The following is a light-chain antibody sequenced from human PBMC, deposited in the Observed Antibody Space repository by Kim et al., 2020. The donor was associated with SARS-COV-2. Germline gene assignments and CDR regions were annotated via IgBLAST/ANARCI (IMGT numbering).Light chain of an antibody. CDR1: QSLTSNS. Sequence: PGESATLSCRTSQSLTSNSLAWYQQRPGQAPRPLIYAASSRAPGIPDRFRGSGSGTDFTLTISRLEPEDFAIYYCQQYDGSATFGQGTRLEIK. V-gene: IGKV3-20*01. CDR2: AAS. J-gene: IGKJ5*01. CDR3: QQYDGSAT.